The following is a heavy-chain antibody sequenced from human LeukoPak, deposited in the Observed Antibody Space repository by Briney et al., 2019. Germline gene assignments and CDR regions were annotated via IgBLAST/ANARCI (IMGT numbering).Heavy chain of an antibody. CDR1: GYTFTSYG. CDR2: ISAYNGNT. D-gene: IGHD6-19*01. V-gene: IGHV1-18*01. CDR3: ARLGRWLVYYYYGMDV. Sequence: ASVKVSCKASGYTFTSYGISWVRQAPGQGLEWMGWISAYNGNTNYAQKLQGRVTMTTDTSTSTAYMELRSLRSDDTAVYYCARLGRWLVYYYYGMDVWGQGTTVTVSS. J-gene: IGHJ6*02.